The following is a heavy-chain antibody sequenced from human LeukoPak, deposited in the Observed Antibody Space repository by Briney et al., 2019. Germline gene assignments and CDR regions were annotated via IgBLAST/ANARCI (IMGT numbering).Heavy chain of an antibody. Sequence: SETLSLTCAVYGGSFSGYYWSWIRQSPGKGLEWIGEVSHSGSTNYNPSLKSRVTISVDTSKNQFSLRLNSVTAADTAVYYCARLGAYYYDSAGYYYNRYFDYWGQGALVTVSS. CDR2: VSHSGST. V-gene: IGHV4-34*01. J-gene: IGHJ4*02. CDR1: GGSFSGYY. CDR3: ARLGAYYYDSAGYYYNRYFDY. D-gene: IGHD3-22*01.